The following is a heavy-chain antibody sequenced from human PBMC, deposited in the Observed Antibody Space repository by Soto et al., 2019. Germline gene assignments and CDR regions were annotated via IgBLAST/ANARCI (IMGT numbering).Heavy chain of an antibody. CDR2: IDTSGTKI. J-gene: IGHJ4*02. V-gene: IGHV3-11*01. Sequence: QVQLVESGGDLVKPGGSLRLSCAASGYTFSDYYMSWIRQAPGKGLEWNSYIDTSGTKIYYADSVKGRFTITRDNSKNSLYLEMNSLRDEDTAVYYCASHYDIWSGYLSPVDYWGQGTLVTVSS. CDR3: ASHYDIWSGYLSPVDY. CDR1: GYTFSDYY. D-gene: IGHD3-3*01.